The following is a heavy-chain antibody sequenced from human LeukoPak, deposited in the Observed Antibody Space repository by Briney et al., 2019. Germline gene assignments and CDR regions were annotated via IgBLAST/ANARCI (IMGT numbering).Heavy chain of an antibody. Sequence: GGSLRLSCAASGFTFSSYTMSWVRQAPGKGKEWVSLISGSGGITYYADSVKSRFTISRDNSKNTLYLQMDSLRAEDTAVYYCAKDSAAVGGPTTDWGQGTLVTVSS. CDR2: ISGSGGIT. D-gene: IGHD6-13*01. CDR3: AKDSAAVGGPTTD. J-gene: IGHJ4*02. V-gene: IGHV3-23*01. CDR1: GFTFSSYT.